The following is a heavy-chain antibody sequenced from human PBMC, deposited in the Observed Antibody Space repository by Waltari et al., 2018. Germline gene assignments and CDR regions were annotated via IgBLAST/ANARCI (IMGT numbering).Heavy chain of an antibody. J-gene: IGHJ5*02. CDR3: ARGRRITMTPWFGWFDP. V-gene: IGHV4-34*01. CDR2: INHSGST. Sequence: QVQLQQWGAGLLKPSETLSLPCAVYGGSFSGSSWSWIRQPPGKGLEWIGEINHSGSTNYNPSLKSRVTISVDTSKNQFSLKLSSVTAADTAVYYCARGRRITMTPWFGWFDPWGQGTLVTVSS. CDR1: GGSFSGSS. D-gene: IGHD3-22*01.